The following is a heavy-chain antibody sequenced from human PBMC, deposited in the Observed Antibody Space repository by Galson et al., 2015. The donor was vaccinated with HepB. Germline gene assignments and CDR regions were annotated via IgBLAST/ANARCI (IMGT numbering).Heavy chain of an antibody. CDR3: ARGSGRYWGYYYGMDV. V-gene: IGHV3-11*04. Sequence: SLRLSCAISGFTFSEYWMSWVRQAPGKGLEGVSGIDDAGGSIYYADSVKGRFTISRDNAKNSLYLQMNSLRAEDTAVYYCARGSGRYWGYYYGMDVWGQGTTVTVSS. J-gene: IGHJ6*02. CDR1: GFTFSEYW. CDR2: IDDAGGSI. D-gene: IGHD6-19*01.